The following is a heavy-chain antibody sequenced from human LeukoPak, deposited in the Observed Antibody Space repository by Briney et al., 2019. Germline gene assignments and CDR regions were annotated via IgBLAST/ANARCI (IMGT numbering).Heavy chain of an antibody. CDR2: INDSGRI. CDR3: ARRWNYGRNYYIDV. CDR1: GGSFSSYY. J-gene: IGHJ6*03. V-gene: IGHV4-34*01. Sequence: PSETLSLTCAVYGGSFSSYYWSWIRQPPGKGLDWIGEINDSGRINYNPSLMSRVTVSVDTSKNQFSLRLTSVTATDTAVYYCARRWNYGRNYYIDVWGNGATVSVSS. D-gene: IGHD1-7*01.